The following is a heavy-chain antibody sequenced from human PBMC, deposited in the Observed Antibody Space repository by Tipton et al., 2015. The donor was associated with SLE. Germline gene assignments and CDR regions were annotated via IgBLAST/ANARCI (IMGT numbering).Heavy chain of an antibody. J-gene: IGHJ4*02. V-gene: IGHV4-59*08. CDR3: ARSSGYYY. CDR2: IYYSGST. D-gene: IGHD3-22*01. Sequence: TLSLTCTVSGGSISSYYWSWIRQPPGKGLEWIGYIYYSGSTYYNPSLKSRVTISVDTSKNQFSLKLSSVTAADTAVYYCARSSGYYYWGQGTLVTVSS. CDR1: GGSISSYY.